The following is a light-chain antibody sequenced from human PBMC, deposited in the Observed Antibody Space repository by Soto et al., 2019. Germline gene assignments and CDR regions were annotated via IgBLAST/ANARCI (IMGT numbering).Light chain of an antibody. Sequence: DIQMTQSPSSLSASIGDRVTITCQASQDIYRFLHWYQHKPGRAPKLLIYDTSNLKTGVPSRFSGSGSGTQYTLTINGLQPDDIATYYCQQYENLLLRFGGGTKVEI. V-gene: IGKV1-33*01. J-gene: IGKJ4*01. CDR1: QDIYRF. CDR3: QQYENLLLR. CDR2: DTS.